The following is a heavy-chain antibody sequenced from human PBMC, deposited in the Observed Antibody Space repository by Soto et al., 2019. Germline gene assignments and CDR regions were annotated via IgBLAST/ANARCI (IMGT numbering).Heavy chain of an antibody. J-gene: IGHJ4*02. D-gene: IGHD5-12*01. CDR1: GFAFSSYW. V-gene: IGHV3-74*01. Sequence: EVHLVQSGGGLVQPGGSLRLSCAASGFAFSSYWLHWVRQAPGRGLMIVSRITGDGTNTAYATSVKGRFTISRDNAKNMVYLQMDSLTAEDTAVYYWARDGGYGTPFDYWGQGALVTVSS. CDR2: ITGDGTNT. CDR3: ARDGGYGTPFDY.